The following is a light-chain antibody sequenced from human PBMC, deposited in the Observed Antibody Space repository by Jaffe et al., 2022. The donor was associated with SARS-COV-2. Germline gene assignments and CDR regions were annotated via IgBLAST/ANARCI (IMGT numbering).Light chain of an antibody. CDR2: GAS. Sequence: EIVLTQSPVTLSLSPGERAALSCRASQSITSGYLAWYQQKPGQAPRLLILGASTRATGIPDRFSGSASGTDFTLTIDRLEPEDSAVYYCQQYGSSPFTFGPGTKVDIK. CDR3: QQYGSSPFT. V-gene: IGKV3-20*01. CDR1: QSITSGY. J-gene: IGKJ3*01.